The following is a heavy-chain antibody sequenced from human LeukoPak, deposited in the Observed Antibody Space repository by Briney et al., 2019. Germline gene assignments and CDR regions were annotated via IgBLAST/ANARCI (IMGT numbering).Heavy chain of an antibody. CDR2: INPNSGGT. Sequence: ASVKVSCKASGGTFSSYAISWVRQAPGQGLEWMGWINPNSGGTNYAQKFQGRVTMTRDTSISTAYMELSRLRSDDTAVYYCARVESGIAAAGNFDYWGQGTLVTVSS. J-gene: IGHJ4*02. D-gene: IGHD6-13*01. V-gene: IGHV1-2*02. CDR3: ARVESGIAAAGNFDY. CDR1: GGTFSSYA.